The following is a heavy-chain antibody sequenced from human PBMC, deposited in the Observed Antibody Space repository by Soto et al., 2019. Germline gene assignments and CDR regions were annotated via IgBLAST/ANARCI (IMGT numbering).Heavy chain of an antibody. CDR3: ARESQIGNYFDF. D-gene: IGHD2-15*01. CDR1: GFALNTTGVG. J-gene: IGHJ4*01. CDR2: LYWDGDK. V-gene: IGHV2-5*02. Sequence: QITLKESGPTLVKPTQTLTLTCTFSGFALNTTGVGVGWIRQPPGKALEWVALLYWDGDKRYSPSLRDRLTVTKDTSENQVVLTLTNMDPVDTATYYCARESQIGNYFDFWGHGALVTVSS.